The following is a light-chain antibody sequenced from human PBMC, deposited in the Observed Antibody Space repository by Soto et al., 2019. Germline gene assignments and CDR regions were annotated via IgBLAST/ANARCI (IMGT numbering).Light chain of an antibody. CDR3: QQHNAWPT. J-gene: IGKJ5*01. CDR2: DAS. V-gene: IGKV3D-15*01. Sequence: MTQSPSTLAVSPGERATLSCRASQSVSSHLAWYQQKPGRAPRLLIYDASNKATGIPARLSGSGSGTVLILTISSVGSEDFPIYYCQQHNAWPTFGQGTRLEIK. CDR1: QSVSSH.